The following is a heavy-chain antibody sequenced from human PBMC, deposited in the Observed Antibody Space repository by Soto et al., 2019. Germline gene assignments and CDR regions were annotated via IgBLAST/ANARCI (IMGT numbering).Heavy chain of an antibody. J-gene: IGHJ4*02. CDR2: IGGYKGNT. Sequence: QVQLVQSGAEVREPGASVKVSCKASGYTFTNYGVSWVRQDPGQGLEWMGWIGGYKGNTNYAQKLQGRVTLTTDTSTSTAYMELRSLSSDDTAVYYCAPHTLDTGMPSGYWGQGTLVTVSS. CDR1: GYTFTNYG. V-gene: IGHV1-18*01. CDR3: APHTLDTGMPSGY. D-gene: IGHD5-18*01.